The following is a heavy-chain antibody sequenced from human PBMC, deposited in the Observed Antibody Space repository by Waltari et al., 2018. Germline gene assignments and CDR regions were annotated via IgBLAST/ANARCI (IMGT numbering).Heavy chain of an antibody. J-gene: IGHJ4*02. D-gene: IGHD1-26*01. CDR3: ARDPVVGIPDYFDY. V-gene: IGHV3-30*04. CDR1: GFPFSNYA. CDR2: ISHHENNK. Sequence: QVQLVESGGGVVQPGMSLRLSCAASGFPFSNYAMHWVSQAPGKWLEWVAVISHHENNKYYANSVKGRFTISRDNSQSALYLQMDSLRPEDTAVYYCARDPVVGIPDYFDYWGQGILVTVSS.